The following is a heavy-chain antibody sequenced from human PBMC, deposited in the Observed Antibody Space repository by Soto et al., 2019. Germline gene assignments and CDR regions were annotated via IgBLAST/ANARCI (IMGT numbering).Heavy chain of an antibody. V-gene: IGHV1-18*04. D-gene: IGHD7-27*01. Sequence: QVQLLQSGAEVKKPGASVKVSCKASGYRFTTYGITWVRLAPGQGLEWLGGISTYNGNTDYAQNLPDRVTMTTDTSTSTAYMEVTSLTSDDTAVYYCARGLGTNGLDVWGQGTTVTVSS. CDR3: ARGLGTNGLDV. CDR1: GYRFTTYG. CDR2: ISTYNGNT. J-gene: IGHJ6*02.